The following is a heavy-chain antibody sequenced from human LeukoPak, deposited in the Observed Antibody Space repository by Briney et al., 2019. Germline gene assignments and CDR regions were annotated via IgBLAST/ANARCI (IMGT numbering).Heavy chain of an antibody. CDR2: IYYSGST. V-gene: IGHV4-59*12. Sequence: SETLSLTCTVSSGSISTYYWSWIRQPPGKGLEWIGYIYYSGSTKYNPSLKSRVTLSIDTSKNQFSLKLSSVTAADTAVYYCARVPMVRGPKGVWFDPWGQGTLVTVSS. D-gene: IGHD3-10*01. CDR1: SGSISTYY. J-gene: IGHJ5*02. CDR3: ARVPMVRGPKGVWFDP.